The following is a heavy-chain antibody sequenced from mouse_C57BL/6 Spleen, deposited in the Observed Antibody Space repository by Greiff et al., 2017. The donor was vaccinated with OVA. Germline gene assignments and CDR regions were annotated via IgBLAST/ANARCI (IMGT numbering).Heavy chain of an antibody. CDR2: ISSGSSTI. CDR1: GFTFSDYG. D-gene: IGHD2-4*01. CDR3: AKIYDYDGYYYAMDY. Sequence: EVQLVESGGGLVKPGGSLKLSCAASGFTFSDYGMHWVRQAPEKGLEWVAYISSGSSTIYYADTVKGRFTISRDNAKNTLFLQMTSLRSEDTAMYYCAKIYDYDGYYYAMDYWGQGTSVTVSS. V-gene: IGHV5-17*01. J-gene: IGHJ4*01.